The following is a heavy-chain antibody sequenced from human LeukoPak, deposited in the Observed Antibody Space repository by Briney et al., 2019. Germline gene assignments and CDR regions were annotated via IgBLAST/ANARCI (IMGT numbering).Heavy chain of an antibody. CDR3: ARDREIVVVPAAPDY. CDR2: ISYDGSNK. V-gene: IGHV3-30-3*01. J-gene: IGHJ4*02. CDR1: GLTFSSYA. D-gene: IGHD2-2*01. Sequence: PGGSLRLSCAAPGLTFSSYAMHWVRQAPGKRLECVAVISYDGSNKYYADSVKGRFTISRDNYKNTLYLQMTSLRAEDTAVYYCARDREIVVVPAAPDYWGQGTLVTVSS.